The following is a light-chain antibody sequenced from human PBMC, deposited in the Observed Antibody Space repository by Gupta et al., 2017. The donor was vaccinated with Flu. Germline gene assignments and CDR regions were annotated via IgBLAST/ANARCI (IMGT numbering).Light chain of an antibody. Sequence: SALTPPRSVSGSPGRSVTIACTGTSSDVGGYNYVYWYQRHAGKAPKLMVYDVSKRPAGSPAGFSGSKSGNTASLTISGHKEEEEADYYCCSDAGSYDYVFGPGTKVTVL. CDR2: DVS. V-gene: IGLV2-11*01. CDR1: SSDVGGYNY. J-gene: IGLJ1*01. CDR3: CSDAGSYDYV.